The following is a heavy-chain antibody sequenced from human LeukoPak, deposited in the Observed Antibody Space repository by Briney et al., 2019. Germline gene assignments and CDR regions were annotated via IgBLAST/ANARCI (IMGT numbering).Heavy chain of an antibody. V-gene: IGHV4-39*01. J-gene: IGHJ5*02. D-gene: IGHD3-10*01. Sequence: SETLSLTCSVSGASVTSGGFYWGWLRQPPGKGPEWIATVYYTGSTYYNPSLKSRVTISIDTSKNQFSLRLTPVIAPNTAIYHCARHSGSGSLSRPFDPWGQGTLVTVSS. CDR1: GASVTSGGFY. CDR2: VYYTGST. CDR3: ARHSGSGSLSRPFDP.